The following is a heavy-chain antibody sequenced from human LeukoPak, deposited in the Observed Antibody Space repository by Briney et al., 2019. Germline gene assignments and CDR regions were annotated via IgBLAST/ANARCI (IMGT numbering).Heavy chain of an antibody. CDR1: GFTFSGSY. D-gene: IGHD6-19*01. Sequence: GSLRLSCAASGFTFSGSYMSWIRQPPGKGLEWIGEINHSGSTNYNPSLKSRVTISVDTSKNQSSLKLSSVTAADTAVYYCARGRYSSGYFDYWGQGTLVTVSS. J-gene: IGHJ4*02. V-gene: IGHV4-34*01. CDR2: INHSGST. CDR3: ARGRYSSGYFDY.